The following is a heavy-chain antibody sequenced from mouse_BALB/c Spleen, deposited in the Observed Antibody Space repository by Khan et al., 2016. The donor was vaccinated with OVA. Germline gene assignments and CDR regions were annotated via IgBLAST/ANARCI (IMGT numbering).Heavy chain of an antibody. V-gene: IGHV3-8*02. D-gene: IGHD2-14*01. Sequence: EVELVESGPSLVKPSQTLSLTCSVTGDSITSGYWSWIRKFPGNKLEYMGYMIYTGYTYYNPSLKSRISITRHTSKTQYYLQLNSVTTEDTATYYCARSTYRYAFAYWGQGTLVTVSA. CDR1: GDSITSGY. J-gene: IGHJ3*01. CDR3: ARSTYRYAFAY. CDR2: MIYTGYT.